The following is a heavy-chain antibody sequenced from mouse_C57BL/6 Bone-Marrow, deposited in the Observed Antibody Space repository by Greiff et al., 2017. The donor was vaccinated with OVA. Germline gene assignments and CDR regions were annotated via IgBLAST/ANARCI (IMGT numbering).Heavy chain of an antibody. J-gene: IGHJ2*01. Sequence: VQLQQSGAELVKPGASVKLSCKASGYTFTSYWMHWVKQRPGQGLEWIGMIHPNSGSTNYNEKFKSKATLTVDKSSSTAYMQLSSLTSEDSAVYYCASPSITTVVATRFDYWGQGTTLTVSS. CDR2: IHPNSGST. CDR3: ASPSITTVVATRFDY. D-gene: IGHD1-1*01. CDR1: GYTFTSYW. V-gene: IGHV1-64*01.